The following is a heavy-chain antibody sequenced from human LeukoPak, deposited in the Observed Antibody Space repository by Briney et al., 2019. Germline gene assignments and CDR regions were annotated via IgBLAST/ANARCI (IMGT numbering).Heavy chain of an antibody. CDR2: IYHSGST. CDR3: AREGVVGATFWSRDAFDI. J-gene: IGHJ3*02. V-gene: IGHV4-38-2*02. D-gene: IGHD1-26*01. CDR1: GYSISSGYY. Sequence: SETLSLTCTVSGYSISSGYYWGWIRQPPGKGLERIGSIYHSGSTYYNPSLKSRITISVDTSKNQFSLRLSSVTAADTAVYYCAREGVVGATFWSRDAFDIWGQGTMVTVSS.